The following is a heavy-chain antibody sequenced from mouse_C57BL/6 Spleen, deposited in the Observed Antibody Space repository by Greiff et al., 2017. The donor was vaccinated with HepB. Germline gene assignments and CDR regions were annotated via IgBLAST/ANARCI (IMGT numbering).Heavy chain of an antibody. Sequence: QVQLQQSGAELVKPGASVKISCKASGYAFSSYWMNWVKQRPGKGLEWIGQIYPGDGDTNYNGKFKGKATLTADKSSSTAYMQLSSLTSEDSAVYFCARITTVSYYAIDYWGQGTSVTVSS. J-gene: IGHJ4*01. CDR1: GYAFSSYW. D-gene: IGHD1-1*01. CDR2: IYPGDGDT. V-gene: IGHV1-80*01. CDR3: ARITTVSYYAIDY.